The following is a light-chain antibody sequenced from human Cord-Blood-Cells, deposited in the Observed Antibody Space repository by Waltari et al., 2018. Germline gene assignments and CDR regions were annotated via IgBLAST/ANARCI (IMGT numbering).Light chain of an antibody. CDR3: CSYAGSSTLV. V-gene: IGLV2-23*02. J-gene: IGLJ3*02. CDR1: SSDAGGYNL. Sequence: QSALPQPASVSGSPGPPITLYCTGTSSDAGGYNLVSWYQQHPGKAPKLRIYEVSKRPSVVTNRFAGSKSGNTASLTFSGLQAEDEAEYYCCSYAGSSTLVFGGGTKLSV. CDR2: EVS.